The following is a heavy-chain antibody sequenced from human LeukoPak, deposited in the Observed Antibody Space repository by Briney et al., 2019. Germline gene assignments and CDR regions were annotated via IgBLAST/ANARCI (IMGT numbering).Heavy chain of an antibody. CDR3: ARAHRFGLFDY. D-gene: IGHD3/OR15-3a*01. J-gene: IGHJ4*02. CDR1: GYTFTSYG. Sequence: APVKASCKASGYTFTSYGISWVRQAPGQGLEWMGWISAYNGNTNYAQKLQGRVTMTTDTSTSTAYMELRSLRSEDTAVYYCARAHRFGLFDYWGQGTLVTVSS. CDR2: ISAYNGNT. V-gene: IGHV1-18*01.